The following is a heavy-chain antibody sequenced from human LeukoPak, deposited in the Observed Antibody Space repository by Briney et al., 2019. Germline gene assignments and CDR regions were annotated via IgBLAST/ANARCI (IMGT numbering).Heavy chain of an antibody. CDR1: GFTVSSNY. CDR3: AIPINGVRGVIKNAFDI. CDR2: IYSGGST. Sequence: GGSLRLSCAVSGFTVSSNYMSWVRQAPGKGLEWVSVIYSGGSTYYADSVKGRFTISRDNAKNSLYLQMNSLRAEDTAVYYCAIPINGVRGVIKNAFDIWGQGTMVTVSS. J-gene: IGHJ3*02. V-gene: IGHV3-66*01. D-gene: IGHD3-10*01.